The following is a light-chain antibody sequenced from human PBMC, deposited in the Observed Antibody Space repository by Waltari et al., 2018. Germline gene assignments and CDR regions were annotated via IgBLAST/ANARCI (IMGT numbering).Light chain of an antibody. Sequence: SYVLTQPPSVSVAPGQTASITCGGDNIGSKSVHWYQQKAGQAPVLVVHDDSDRPSGIPEPLSGSNSGNTATLTISRVEAGDEADFYCQVWDSGSGHPHVVFGGGTRLTVL. J-gene: IGLJ2*01. CDR1: NIGSKS. CDR3: QVWDSGSGHPHVV. V-gene: IGLV3-21*02. CDR2: DDS.